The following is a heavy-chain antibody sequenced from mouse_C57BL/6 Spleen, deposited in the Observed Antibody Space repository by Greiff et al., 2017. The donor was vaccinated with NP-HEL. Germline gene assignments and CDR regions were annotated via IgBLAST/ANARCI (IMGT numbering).Heavy chain of an antibody. Sequence: VQLQQSGAELVKPGASVKLSCKASGYTFTSYWMHWVKQRPGQGLEWIGMIHPNSGSTNYNEKFKSKATLTVDKSSSTAYMQLSSLTSEDSAVYYCAREDYDGYPRTYWGQGTTLTVSS. CDR2: IHPNSGST. D-gene: IGHD2-3*01. CDR1: GYTFTSYW. V-gene: IGHV1-64*01. J-gene: IGHJ2*01. CDR3: AREDYDGYPRTY.